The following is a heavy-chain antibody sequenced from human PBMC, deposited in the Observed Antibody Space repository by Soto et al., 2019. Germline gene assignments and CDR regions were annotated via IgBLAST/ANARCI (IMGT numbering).Heavy chain of an antibody. CDR1: GGSVSSDEYF. D-gene: IGHD6-13*01. CDR3: ARGDSSSWYEIDY. V-gene: IGHV4-30-4*01. J-gene: IGHJ4*02. Sequence: QVQLQESGPGLLKPSQTLSLTCTVSGGSVSSDEYFWSWIRQPPGKGLEWLAYIYYSASTYYNPPLKSRLSISVDTSKNQLSLNLTSVTAADTAVYYRARGDSSSWYEIDYWGQGILVPVSS. CDR2: IYYSAST.